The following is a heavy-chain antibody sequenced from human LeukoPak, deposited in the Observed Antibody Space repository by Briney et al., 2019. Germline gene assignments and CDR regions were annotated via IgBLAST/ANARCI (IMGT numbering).Heavy chain of an antibody. CDR1: AFTFSSYA. V-gene: IGHV3-23*01. CDR3: ARGHWLDSFDY. CDR2: ISNTGGST. Sequence: GGSLRLSCAASAFTFSSYAMSWVRQAPGKGLEWVSAISNTGGSTYYAQSVKGRFTISRDNANNSLYLQMNSLRAEDKAVYYCARGHWLDSFDYWGQGTLVTVSS. D-gene: IGHD6-19*01. J-gene: IGHJ4*02.